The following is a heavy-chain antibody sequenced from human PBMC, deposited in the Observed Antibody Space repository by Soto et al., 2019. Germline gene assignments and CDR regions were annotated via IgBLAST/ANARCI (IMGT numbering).Heavy chain of an antibody. Sequence: EVQLVQSGAEVKKPGESLKISCKGSGYSFPNYWIAWVRQMPGKGLEWMGIIYPADSDIRYSPSFQGQVTISADKSISTAYLQWSSLKASDTAMYYCARHDFSSSWFYFDSWGQGTLVTVSS. V-gene: IGHV5-51*01. J-gene: IGHJ4*02. CDR3: ARHDFSSSWFYFDS. CDR1: GYSFPNYW. CDR2: IYPADSDI. D-gene: IGHD6-13*01.